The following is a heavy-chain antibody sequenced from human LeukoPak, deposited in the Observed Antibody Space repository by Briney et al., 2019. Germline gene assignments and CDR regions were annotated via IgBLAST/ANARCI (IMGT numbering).Heavy chain of an antibody. D-gene: IGHD6-25*01. V-gene: IGHV3-74*01. CDR3: AREVFEGQRQSDAFDV. CDR1: GFTFSSHW. Sequence: PGGSLRLSCAASGFTFSSHWMHWVRQAPGEGLVWVSRVNGPGDWTHYADSVRRRFIISRDNAENTISLQMNNLRAEDTAVYFCAREVFEGQRQSDAFDVWGQGTMVTVSS. CDR2: VNGPGDWT. J-gene: IGHJ3*01.